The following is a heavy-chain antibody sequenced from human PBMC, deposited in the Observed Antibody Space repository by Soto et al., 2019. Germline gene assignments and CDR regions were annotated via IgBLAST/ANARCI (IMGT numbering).Heavy chain of an antibody. CDR1: GFTFSNYG. V-gene: IGHV3-30*18. J-gene: IGHJ4*02. Sequence: PGGSLRLSCAASGFTFSNYGMHWVRQAPGKGLEWVAVVSKDGNTDYYADSVKGRFAISRDNSKNTVYLQMNSLRDEDTAVYYCAKEGGIPGDKTSYRFDYWGQGTLVTVSS. CDR2: VSKDGNTD. D-gene: IGHD1-26*01. CDR3: AKEGGIPGDKTSYRFDY.